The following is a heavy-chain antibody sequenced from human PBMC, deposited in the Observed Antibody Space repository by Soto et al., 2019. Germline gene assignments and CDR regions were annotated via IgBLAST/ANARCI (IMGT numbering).Heavy chain of an antibody. Sequence: QLQLQESGPGLVKPSETLSLTCTVSGGSISSSSYYWGWIRQPPGKGLEWIGSIYYSGSTYYNPSLKSRVTISVDTSKNQFSLKLSSVTAADTAVYYCARHNSGIREGSLFAFDIWGQGTMVTVSS. J-gene: IGHJ3*02. CDR3: ARHNSGIREGSLFAFDI. D-gene: IGHD1-26*01. V-gene: IGHV4-39*01. CDR2: IYYSGST. CDR1: GGSISSSSYY.